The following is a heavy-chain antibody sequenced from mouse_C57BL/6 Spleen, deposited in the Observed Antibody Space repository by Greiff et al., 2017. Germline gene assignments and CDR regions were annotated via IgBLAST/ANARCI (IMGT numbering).Heavy chain of an antibody. CDR3: ARLANYYGSSYFDS. J-gene: IGHJ2*01. CDR2: ISTYYGDA. CDR1: GYTFTDYA. V-gene: IGHV1-67*01. Sequence: VQLQQSGPELVRPGVSVKISCKGSGYTFTDYAMHWVKQSHAKSLEWIGVISTYYGDASYNQKFKDKATMTVDKSSSTADMELARRTSQYSAVDYCARLANYYGSSYFDSWGQGTTLTVSS. D-gene: IGHD1-1*01.